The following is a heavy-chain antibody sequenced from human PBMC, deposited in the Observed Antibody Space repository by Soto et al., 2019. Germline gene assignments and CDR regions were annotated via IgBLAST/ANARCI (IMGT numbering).Heavy chain of an antibody. CDR1: GGSISGSYYY. CDR3: ASSQKGYNWNYFDH. J-gene: IGHJ4*02. CDR2: VFYTGFT. V-gene: IGHV4-39*01. Sequence: SETLSLTCAVSGGSISGSYYYWGWLRQPPGRGPEWIGSVFYTGFTSYNPSLESRVSVSVDTSKNQFSLKVSAVTAADTAVYYCASSQKGYNWNYFDHWGQGALVTVSS. D-gene: IGHD1-20*01.